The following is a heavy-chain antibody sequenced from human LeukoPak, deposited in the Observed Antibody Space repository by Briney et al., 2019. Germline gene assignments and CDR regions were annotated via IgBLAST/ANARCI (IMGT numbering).Heavy chain of an antibody. CDR3: ARDGGYGHYDY. V-gene: IGHV4-39*02. D-gene: IGHD5-18*01. J-gene: IGHJ4*02. CDR2: IYYSGST. CDR1: GGSISSSSYY. Sequence: SETLSLTCTVSGGSISSSSYYWGWIRQPPGKGLEWIGSIYYSGSTYYNPSLKSRVTISVDTPKNQFSLKLSSVTAADTAVYYCARDGGYGHYDYWGRGTLVTVSS.